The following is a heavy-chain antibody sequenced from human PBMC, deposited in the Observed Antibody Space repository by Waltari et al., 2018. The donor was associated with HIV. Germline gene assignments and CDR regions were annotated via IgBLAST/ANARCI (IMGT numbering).Heavy chain of an antibody. CDR1: GYNFTGYY. V-gene: IGHV1-2*02. D-gene: IGHD1-26*01. J-gene: IGHJ4*02. CDR3: ARDGVGDAAFDY. Sequence: QVQLLQSGPEVRTPGASVKVSCRASGYNFTGYYMHWVRQAPGQGLEWMGWINPNSGNTHFAQKFKGRVTLTRVTSIRTAYLEMRRLKSDDTAIYYCARDGVGDAAFDYWGQGTLVTVS. CDR2: INPNSGNT.